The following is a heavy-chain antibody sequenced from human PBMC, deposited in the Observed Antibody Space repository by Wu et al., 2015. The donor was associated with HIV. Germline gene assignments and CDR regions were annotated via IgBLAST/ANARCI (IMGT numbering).Heavy chain of an antibody. CDR1: GGTLSSYA. Sequence: QVHLVESGAEVKKPGSSVKVSCKASGGTLSSYALNWVRQAPGQGLEWMGGIIPLLGTTNYAQTFQGRVTITADESTSTAYMEVSSLTSDDTAVYYCARRPPHQFYMDVWGKGTTVTVSS. D-gene: IGHD1-14*01. CDR2: IIPLLGTT. J-gene: IGHJ6*03. V-gene: IGHV1-69*11. CDR3: ARRPPHQFYMDV.